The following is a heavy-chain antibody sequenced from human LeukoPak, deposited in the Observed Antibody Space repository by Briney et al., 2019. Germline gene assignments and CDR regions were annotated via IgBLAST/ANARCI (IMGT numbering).Heavy chain of an antibody. J-gene: IGHJ6*02. V-gene: IGHV3-21*01. Sequence: GGSLRLSCAASGFTFSSYSMNWVRQAPGKGLEWVSSISSSSSYIYYADSVKRRFTISRDNAKNSLYLQMNSLRAEDTAVYYCARALVPYCSGGSCYYYGMDVWGQGTTVTVSS. D-gene: IGHD2-15*01. CDR1: GFTFSSYS. CDR3: ARALVPYCSGGSCYYYGMDV. CDR2: ISSSSSYI.